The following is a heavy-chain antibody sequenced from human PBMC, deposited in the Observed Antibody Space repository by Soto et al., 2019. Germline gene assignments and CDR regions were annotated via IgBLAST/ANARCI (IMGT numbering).Heavy chain of an antibody. Sequence: PGGSLRLSCAASGFTFSSYWMHWVRQAPGKGLVWVSRINSDGSSTSYADSVKGRFTISRDNAKNTLYLQMNSLRAEDTAVYYCARVEDWSGYNRATYYYGMDVWGQGTTVTVSS. D-gene: IGHD3-3*01. V-gene: IGHV3-74*01. CDR1: GFTFSSYW. CDR3: ARVEDWSGYNRATYYYGMDV. CDR2: INSDGSST. J-gene: IGHJ6*02.